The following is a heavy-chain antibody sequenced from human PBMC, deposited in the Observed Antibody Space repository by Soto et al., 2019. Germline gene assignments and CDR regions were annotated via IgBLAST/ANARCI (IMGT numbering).Heavy chain of an antibody. J-gene: IGHJ6*02. CDR2: ISTSSSFI. Sequence: GGSLRLSCEGSGFTFRSHSMNWVRQAPGRGPEWVASISTSSSFIYYGDSVRGRFIISRDNAKNSLDLQMDSLRVEDTAVYYCARENKDVNKSTSISSGFHGMDVWGQGVTVTVSS. CDR1: GFTFRSHS. D-gene: IGHD2-2*01. CDR3: ARENKDVNKSTSISSGFHGMDV. V-gene: IGHV3-21*01.